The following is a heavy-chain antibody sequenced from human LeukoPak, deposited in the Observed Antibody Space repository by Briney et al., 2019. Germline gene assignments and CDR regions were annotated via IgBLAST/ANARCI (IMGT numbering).Heavy chain of an antibody. CDR1: GYTFTSYG. CDR2: ISAYNGDT. Sequence: ASVKVSCKASGYTFTSYGISWVRQAPGQGLEWMGWISAYNGDTNYAQKLQGRVTMTTDTSTSTAYMELRSLRSEDTAVHYCASYGDYELVYFQHWGQGTLVTVSS. V-gene: IGHV1-18*01. J-gene: IGHJ1*01. D-gene: IGHD4-17*01. CDR3: ASYGDYELVYFQH.